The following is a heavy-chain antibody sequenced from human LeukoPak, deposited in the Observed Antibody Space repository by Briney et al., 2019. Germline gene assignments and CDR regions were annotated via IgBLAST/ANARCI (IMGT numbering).Heavy chain of an antibody. J-gene: IGHJ3*02. CDR3: ATGRLSGSYAIDAFDI. D-gene: IGHD1-26*01. CDR1: GYTLTELS. Sequence: GASVKVSCKVSGYTLTELSMHWVRQAPGKGLEWVGGFDPEDGETIYAQKFQGRVTMTEDTSTDTAYMELSSLRSEDTAVYYCATGRLSGSYAIDAFDIWGQGTMVTVSS. V-gene: IGHV1-24*01. CDR2: FDPEDGET.